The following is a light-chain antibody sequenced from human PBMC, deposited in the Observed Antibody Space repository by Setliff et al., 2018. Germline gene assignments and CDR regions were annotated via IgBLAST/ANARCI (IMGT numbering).Light chain of an antibody. V-gene: IGLV2-14*01. CDR1: SSDVGGYDY. CDR2: DVT. CDR3: SSYARGNVV. J-gene: IGLJ1*01. Sequence: QSALTQPASVSGSPGQSITISCTGTSSDVGGYDYVSWFKQYPDEAPKLLIYDVTKRPSRVPGRFSGSKSGNTASLTISGLQTEDEADYYCSSYARGNVVFGTWTKVTVL.